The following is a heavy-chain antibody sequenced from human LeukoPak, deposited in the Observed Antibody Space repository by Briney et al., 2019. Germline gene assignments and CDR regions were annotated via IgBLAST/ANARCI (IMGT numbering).Heavy chain of an antibody. J-gene: IGHJ5*02. CDR3: ARLPGYFGAS. CDR2: MNVKSGTA. CDR1: GYPFTSYD. Sequence: ASVKVSCKASGYPFTSYDLNWVRQAPGQRLEWMGCMNVKSGTADYAPKFQGRVTMTRNTSISTAYTELSSLRPEDTAVYYCARLPGYFGASWGQGTLVTVSS. D-gene: IGHD4/OR15-4a*01. V-gene: IGHV1-8*01.